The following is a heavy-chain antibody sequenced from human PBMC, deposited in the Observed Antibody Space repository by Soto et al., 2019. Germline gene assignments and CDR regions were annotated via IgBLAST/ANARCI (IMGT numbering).Heavy chain of an antibody. D-gene: IGHD3-3*01. CDR3: ARGRAYYDFWSGYYRDYYGMDV. Sequence: ASVKVSCKASGYTFTSYDINWVRQATGQGLEWMGWMNPNSGNIGYAQKFQGRVTMTRNTSISTAYMELSSLRSEDTAVYYCARGRAYYDFWSGYYRDYYGMDVWGQGTTVTVSS. J-gene: IGHJ6*02. V-gene: IGHV1-8*01. CDR1: GYTFTSYD. CDR2: MNPNSGNI.